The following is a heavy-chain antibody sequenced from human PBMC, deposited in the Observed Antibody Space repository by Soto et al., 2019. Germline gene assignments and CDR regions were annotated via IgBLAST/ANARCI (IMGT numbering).Heavy chain of an antibody. CDR3: ARVYCSGGSSYSGYFDY. CDR1: GYTFTTSY. J-gene: IGHJ4*02. V-gene: IGHV1-2*04. Sequence: ASVKVSCKASGYTFTTSYMHWVRQAPGQGLEWMGWINPNSGGTNYTQKFQGWVTMTTDTSISTAYMELSRLRSDDTAVYYCARVYCSGGSSYSGYFDYWGQGTLVTVSS. D-gene: IGHD2-15*01. CDR2: INPNSGGT.